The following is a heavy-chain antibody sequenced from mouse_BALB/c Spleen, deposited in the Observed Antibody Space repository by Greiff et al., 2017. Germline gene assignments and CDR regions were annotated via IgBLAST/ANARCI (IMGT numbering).Heavy chain of an antibody. J-gene: IGHJ4*01. CDR3: AREGYYGSNYAMDY. D-gene: IGHD1-1*01. CDR1: GYTFTDYN. V-gene: IGHV1-18*01. Sequence: VQLKESGPELVKPGASVKIPCKASGYTFTDYNMDWVKQSHGKSLEWIGDINPNNGGTIYNQKFKGKATLTVDKSSSTAYMELRSLTSEDTAVYYCAREGYYGSNYAMDYWGQGTSVTVSS. CDR2: INPNNGGT.